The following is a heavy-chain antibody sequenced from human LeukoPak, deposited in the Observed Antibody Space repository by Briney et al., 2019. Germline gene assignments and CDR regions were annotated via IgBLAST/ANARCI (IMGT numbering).Heavy chain of an antibody. V-gene: IGHV3-30*04. CDR2: ISYDGSNK. J-gene: IGHJ6*02. CDR1: GFTFSSYA. CDR3: ARDRATYYYGMDV. D-gene: IGHD3-10*01. Sequence: GGSLRLSCAASGFTFSSYAMHWVRQAPGKGLEWVAVISYDGSNKYYADSVKGRFTISRDNSKITLYLQMNSLRAEDTAVYYCARDRATYYYGMDVWGQGTTVTVSS.